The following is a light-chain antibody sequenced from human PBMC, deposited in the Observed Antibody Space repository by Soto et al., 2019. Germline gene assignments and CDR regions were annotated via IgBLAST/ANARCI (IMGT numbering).Light chain of an antibody. CDR3: QQYDSLPLT. Sequence: DIQMTQSPSSLSASVGDRVTITCRASQSISSYLNWYQQTKGKAPKILIYDVYRLQTGVPSRFSGQISGTDFTFTINTLQPEDFETYFCQQYDSLPLTFGGGTKVDIK. CDR1: QSISSY. V-gene: IGKV1-33*01. J-gene: IGKJ4*01. CDR2: DVY.